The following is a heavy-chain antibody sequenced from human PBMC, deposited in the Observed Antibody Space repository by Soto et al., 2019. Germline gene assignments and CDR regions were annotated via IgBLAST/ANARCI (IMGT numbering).Heavy chain of an antibody. CDR2: IKHDGSEK. CDR3: ARDPYFGAIDY. Sequence: GGSLRLSCAASEFTFSRYWMDWVRQAPRKGPEWVATIKHDGSEKYYVDSVKGRVTISRDNAKNSVYLQMDSLRAEDTAVYYCARDPYFGAIDYWGLGTLVTVSS. D-gene: IGHD3-16*01. CDR1: EFTFSRYW. J-gene: IGHJ4*02. V-gene: IGHV3-7*01.